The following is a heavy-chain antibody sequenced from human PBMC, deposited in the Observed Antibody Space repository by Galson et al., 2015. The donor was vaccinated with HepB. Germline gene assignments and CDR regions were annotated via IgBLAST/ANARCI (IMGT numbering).Heavy chain of an antibody. J-gene: IGHJ6*02. CDR2: ITSDSTYI. Sequence: RQAPGKGLGWVASITSDSTYIYYGESLEGRFTISRDNAKNSLSLQMSSLRADDTAVYYCARETITNYAMDVWGQVTTVTVSS. D-gene: IGHD5-12*01. CDR3: ARETITNYAMDV. V-gene: IGHV3-21*01.